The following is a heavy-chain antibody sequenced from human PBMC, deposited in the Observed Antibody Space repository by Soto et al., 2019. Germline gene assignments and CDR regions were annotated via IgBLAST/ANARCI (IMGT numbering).Heavy chain of an antibody. V-gene: IGHV4-59*01. CDR3: ARSYAPPGYYFDY. CDR1: GCTFSSYY. CDR2: IYYSGST. Sequence: KPAESLSLTCAASGCTFSSYYWSWIRQPPGKGLEWIGYIYYSGSTNYNPSLKSRVTISVDTSKNQFSLKLSSVTDADTAVYYCARSYAPPGYYFDYWGQGTLVTVSS. D-gene: IGHD4-17*01. J-gene: IGHJ4*02.